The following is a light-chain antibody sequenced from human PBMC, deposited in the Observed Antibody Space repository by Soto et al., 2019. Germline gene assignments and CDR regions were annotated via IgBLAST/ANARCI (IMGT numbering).Light chain of an antibody. CDR1: QSIASY. J-gene: IGKJ1*01. V-gene: IGKV3-11*01. Sequence: LALSPAALSLPPEERATLSCRARQSIASYLAWEQQKPGQAPRLLIDAASNRATGIPSRFSGSGSGTDFIPTIISLGPDDFAVCYWQQRSDSPSFGEGTNVDI. CDR2: AAS. CDR3: QQRSDSPS.